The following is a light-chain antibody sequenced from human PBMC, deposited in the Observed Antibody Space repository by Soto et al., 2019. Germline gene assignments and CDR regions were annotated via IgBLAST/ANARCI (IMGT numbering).Light chain of an antibody. CDR1: QSVSSSY. CDR2: GAS. Sequence: EIVLTQPPGTLSLSPGERATLSCRASQSVSSSYLAWYQQKPGQAPRLLIYGASSRATGIPDRFSGSGSGTDFTLTISRLEPEDFAVYFCQPYGNSRWTYGQGTKVDIK. CDR3: QPYGNSRWT. V-gene: IGKV3-20*01. J-gene: IGKJ1*01.